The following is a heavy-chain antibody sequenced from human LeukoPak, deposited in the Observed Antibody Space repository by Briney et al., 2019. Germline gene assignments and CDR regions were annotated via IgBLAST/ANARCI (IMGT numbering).Heavy chain of an antibody. D-gene: IGHD4-23*01. CDR2: IRYDGSNK. V-gene: IGHV3-30*02. CDR1: GFTFISYG. J-gene: IGHJ6*03. CDR3: AKNTVEHYYYYMDV. Sequence: SGGSLRLSCAASGFTFISYGMHWVRQAPGKGLEWVALIRYDGSNKYYADSVKGRFTISRDNSKNTLYLQMNSLRAEDTAVYYCAKNTVEHYYYYMDVWGKGTTVTISS.